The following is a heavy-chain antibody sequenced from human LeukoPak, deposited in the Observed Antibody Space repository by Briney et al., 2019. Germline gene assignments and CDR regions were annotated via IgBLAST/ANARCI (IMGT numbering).Heavy chain of an antibody. CDR3: ARDVDRPLNYYDSSGVYGMDV. V-gene: IGHV1-18*01. Sequence: ASVKVSCKASGYTFTSYGISWVRQAPGQGLEWMGWISAYNGNTNYAQKLQGRVTMTTDTSTSTAYMELRSLRSDDTAVYYCARDVDRPLNYYDSSGVYGMDVWGQGTTVTVSS. CDR2: ISAYNGNT. CDR1: GYTFTSYG. D-gene: IGHD3-22*01. J-gene: IGHJ6*02.